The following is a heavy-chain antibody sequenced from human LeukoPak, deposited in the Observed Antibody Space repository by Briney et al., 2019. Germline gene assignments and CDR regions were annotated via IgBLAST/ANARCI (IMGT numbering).Heavy chain of an antibody. V-gene: IGHV4-39*01. CDR2: IYQSRNT. Sequence: SETQSLTCTVSGDSISGSAYYWAWIRQPPGRGLEWIGSIYQSRNTHYNPSLESPITMFVDTSKYQFSLKLSSVTAADTAVYYCTSHQTNNYGSGSPFDYWGRGTLVTVSS. CDR3: TSHQTNNYGSGSPFDY. CDR1: GDSISGSAYY. J-gene: IGHJ4*02. D-gene: IGHD3-10*01.